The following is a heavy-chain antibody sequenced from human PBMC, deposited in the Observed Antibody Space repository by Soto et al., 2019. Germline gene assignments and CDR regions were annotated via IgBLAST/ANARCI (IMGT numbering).Heavy chain of an antibody. J-gene: IGHJ3*02. D-gene: IGHD3-22*01. CDR2: ISSSGSTI. CDR1: GFTFSSYE. V-gene: IGHV3-48*03. Sequence: PGGSLRLSCAASGFTFSSYEMNWVRQAPGKGLEWVSYISSSGSTIYYADSVKGRFTISRDNAKNSLYLQMNSLRAEDTAVYYCARERRYYDSSGYYDAFDIWGQGTMVTVSS. CDR3: ARERRYYDSSGYYDAFDI.